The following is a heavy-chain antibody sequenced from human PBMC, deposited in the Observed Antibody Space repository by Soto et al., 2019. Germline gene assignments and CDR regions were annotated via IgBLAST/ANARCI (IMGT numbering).Heavy chain of an antibody. D-gene: IGHD3-10*01. CDR1: GFTFSSYA. CDR2: ISGSGGST. V-gene: IGHV3-23*01. Sequence: LRLSCAASGFTFSSYAMSWVRQAPGKGLEWVSAISGSGGSTYYADSVKGRFTISRDNSKNTLYLQMNSLRAEDTAVYYCAKSMQFGYYYYMDVWGKGTTVTVSS. CDR3: AKSMQFGYYYYMDV. J-gene: IGHJ6*03.